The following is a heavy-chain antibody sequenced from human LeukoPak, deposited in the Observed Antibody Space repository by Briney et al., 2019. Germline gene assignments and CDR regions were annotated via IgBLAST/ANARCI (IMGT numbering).Heavy chain of an antibody. CDR1: GGSFSGYY. CDR2: INHSGST. D-gene: IGHD3-16*01. J-gene: IGHJ6*03. V-gene: IGHV4-34*01. CDR3: ARGRLIGWNYMDV. Sequence: SETLSLTCAVYGGSFSGYYWSWIRQPPGKGLEWIGEINHSGSTNYNPSLKSRVTISVDTSKNQFSLKLSSVTAADTAVYYCARGRLIGWNYMDVWGKGTTVTVSS.